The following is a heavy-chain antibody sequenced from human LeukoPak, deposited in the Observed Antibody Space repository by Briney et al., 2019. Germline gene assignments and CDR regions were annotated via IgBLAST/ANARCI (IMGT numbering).Heavy chain of an antibody. CDR3: VQSTGWPGFDY. CDR2: IYNGVPT. D-gene: IGHD6-19*01. Sequence: PSETLSLTCTTSGAPISRFLWSWVRQPPGKGLEWIGNIYNGVPTFFNPSLKSRVSISVDTSKGQFSLQLASVTAADTAVYYCVQSTGWPGFDYWGQGILVTVSS. V-gene: IGHV4-4*09. CDR1: GAPISRFL. J-gene: IGHJ4*02.